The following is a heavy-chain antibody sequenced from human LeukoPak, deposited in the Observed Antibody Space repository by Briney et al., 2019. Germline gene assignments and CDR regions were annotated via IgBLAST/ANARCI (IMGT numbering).Heavy chain of an antibody. CDR2: ISAYNGNT. CDR1: GYTFTGYG. V-gene: IGHV1-18*01. Sequence: GASVKVSCKASGYTFTGYGISWVRQAPGQGLEWMGWISAYNGNTNYAQKLQGRVTMTTDTSTSTAYMELRSLRSDDTAVYYCARAVGITGTRGRWFDPWGQGTLVTVSS. J-gene: IGHJ5*02. CDR3: ARAVGITGTRGRWFDP. D-gene: IGHD1-7*01.